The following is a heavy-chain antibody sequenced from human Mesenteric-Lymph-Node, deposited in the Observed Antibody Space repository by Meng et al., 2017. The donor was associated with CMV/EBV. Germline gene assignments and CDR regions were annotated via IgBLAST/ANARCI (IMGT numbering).Heavy chain of an antibody. J-gene: IGHJ4*02. V-gene: IGHV4-34*01. D-gene: IGHD4-23*01. Sequence: HLHPSQPLLYSPPQPLTLARPVYVRSCSAYYCSSIRQLPWKCLELMGEINHSRSTNYNPALKSRVTISVDTSKNQFSLKLSSVTAADTAVYYCARHQRWLKSEGGFNYWGQGTLVTVSS. CDR2: INHSRST. CDR3: ARHQRWLKSEGGFNY. CDR1: VRSCSAYY.